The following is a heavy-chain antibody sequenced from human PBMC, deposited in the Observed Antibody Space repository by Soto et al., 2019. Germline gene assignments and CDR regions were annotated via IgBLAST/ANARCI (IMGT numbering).Heavy chain of an antibody. CDR2: IYYSGST. J-gene: IGHJ3*02. Sequence: SETLSLTCTVSGGSISSYYWSWIRQPPGKGLEWIGYIYYSGSTNYNPSLKSRVTISVDTSKNQFSLKLSSVTAADTAVYYCARSVGCSGGSCVHNAFDIWGQGTMVTVSS. CDR1: GGSISSYY. CDR3: ARSVGCSGGSCVHNAFDI. D-gene: IGHD2-15*01. V-gene: IGHV4-59*08.